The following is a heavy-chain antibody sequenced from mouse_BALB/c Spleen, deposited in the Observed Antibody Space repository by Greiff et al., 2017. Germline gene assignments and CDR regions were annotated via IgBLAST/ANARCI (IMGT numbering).Heavy chain of an antibody. Sequence: EVKLQESGPSLVKPSQTLSFTCSVTGDSITSGYWNWIRKFPGNKLEYMGYISYSGSTYYNPSLKSRISITRDTSKNQYYLQLNSVTTEDTATYYCARYGYGSCGYFDVWGAGTTVTVSA. CDR1: GDSITSGY. J-gene: IGHJ1*01. D-gene: IGHD1-1*02. V-gene: IGHV3-8*02. CDR2: ISYSGST. CDR3: ARYGYGSCGYFDV.